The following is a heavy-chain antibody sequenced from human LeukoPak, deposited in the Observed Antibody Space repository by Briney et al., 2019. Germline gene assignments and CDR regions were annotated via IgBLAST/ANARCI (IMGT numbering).Heavy chain of an antibody. J-gene: IGHJ6*02. Sequence: PGGSLRLSCAASGFTFSSYAMSWVRQAPGKGLEWVSAISGSGGSTYYADSVKGRFTISRDNSKNTLYLQMNSLRAEDTAVYYCAKPTKTEMATIRRWYYGMDVWGQGTTVTVSS. D-gene: IGHD5-24*01. CDR2: ISGSGGST. CDR3: AKPTKTEMATIRRWYYGMDV. CDR1: GFTFSSYA. V-gene: IGHV3-23*01.